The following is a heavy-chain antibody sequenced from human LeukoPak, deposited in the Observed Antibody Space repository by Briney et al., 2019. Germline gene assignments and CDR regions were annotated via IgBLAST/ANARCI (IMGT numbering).Heavy chain of an antibody. Sequence: GGSLRLSCAASGFTFSSYSMTWVRLAPGKGLEWVSSISSSSSYIYYADSVKGRFTISRDNAKNSLYLQMNSLRAEDTAVYYCARAKSYSGYYFDYWGQGTLVTVSS. D-gene: IGHD6-13*01. CDR2: ISSSSSYI. CDR1: GFTFSSYS. V-gene: IGHV3-21*01. J-gene: IGHJ4*02. CDR3: ARAKSYSGYYFDY.